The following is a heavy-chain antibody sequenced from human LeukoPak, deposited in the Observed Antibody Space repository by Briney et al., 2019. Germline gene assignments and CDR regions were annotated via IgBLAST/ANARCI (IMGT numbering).Heavy chain of an antibody. V-gene: IGHV1-18*01. CDR1: GYTFTSYG. J-gene: IGHJ4*02. Sequence: ASVKVSCTASGYTFTSYGISWVRQAPGQGLEWMGWISAYNGNTNYAQKLQGRVTMTTDTSTSTAYMELRSLRSDDTAVYYCARGEQWLETPSFDYWGQGTLVTVSS. CDR2: ISAYNGNT. CDR3: ARGEQWLETPSFDY. D-gene: IGHD6-19*01.